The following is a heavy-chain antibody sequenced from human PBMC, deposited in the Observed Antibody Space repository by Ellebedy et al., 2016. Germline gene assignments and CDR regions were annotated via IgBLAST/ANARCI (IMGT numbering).Heavy chain of an antibody. J-gene: IGHJ4*02. V-gene: IGHV1-69*13. CDR1: GGTFSSYA. Sequence: SVKVSCKASGGTFSSYAIRWVRQAPRQGLEWMGGIIPLFGTANYARKFQGRVTITADESTSTAYMELSSLRSEDTAVYYCASEAELWPPNYWGQGTLVTVSS. CDR2: IIPLFGTA. D-gene: IGHD5-18*01. CDR3: ASEAELWPPNY.